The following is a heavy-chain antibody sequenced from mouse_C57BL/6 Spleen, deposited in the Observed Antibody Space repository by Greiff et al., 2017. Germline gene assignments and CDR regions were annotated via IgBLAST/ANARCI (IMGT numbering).Heavy chain of an antibody. V-gene: IGHV1-69*01. Sequence: VKLQQPGAELVMPGASVKLSCKASGYTFTSYWMHWVKQRPGQGLEWIGEIDPSDSYTNYNQKFKGKSTLTVDKSSSTAYMQLSSLTSEDSAVYYCARGKDYDEFDYWGQGTTLTVSS. CDR3: ARGKDYDEFDY. D-gene: IGHD2-4*01. CDR2: IDPSDSYT. J-gene: IGHJ2*01. CDR1: GYTFTSYW.